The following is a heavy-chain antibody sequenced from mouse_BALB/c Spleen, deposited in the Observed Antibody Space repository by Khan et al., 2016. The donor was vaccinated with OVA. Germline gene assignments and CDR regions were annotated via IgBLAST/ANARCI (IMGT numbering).Heavy chain of an antibody. CDR3: TRDRIDD. J-gene: IGHJ2*01. CDR2: INPTSGHT. Sequence: QVRLQQSGAELAKPGASVKMSCKTSGYTFTTYWMHWVKQRPGQGLEWIGYINPTSGHTDYNEKFKDKATLSADKSSSTAYMQLSSLTSEDSAVYYCTRDRIDDWGQGTTLTVSS. CDR1: GYTFTTYW. V-gene: IGHV1-7*01.